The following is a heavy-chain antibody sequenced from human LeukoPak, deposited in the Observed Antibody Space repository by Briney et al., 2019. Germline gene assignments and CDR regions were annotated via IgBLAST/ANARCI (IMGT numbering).Heavy chain of an antibody. CDR2: ISVYNGKT. J-gene: IGHJ4*02. V-gene: IGHV1-18*01. Sequence: ASVKVSCKASGYTFTNYGISWVRQAPGQGLEWVGWISVYNGKTNYAQNFQGRVTMTTDTSTNIVCMELRNLRSDDTALYYCARDRSSSDYWGQGTLVTVSS. CDR1: GYTFTNYG. CDR3: ARDRSSSDY. D-gene: IGHD6-6*01.